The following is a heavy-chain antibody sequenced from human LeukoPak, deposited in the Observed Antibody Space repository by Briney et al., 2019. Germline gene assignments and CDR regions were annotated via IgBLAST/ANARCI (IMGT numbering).Heavy chain of an antibody. CDR3: AKMADDSGSDC. D-gene: IGHD3-10*01. Sequence: PGGSLRLSCAASGFTFSNYAMHWVRQPPGKGLEWVSAISGSGRITYYADSVKGRFTISRDNSRNTLSLQMNSLRVEDTAVYYCAKMADDSGSDCWAQGTLVTVSS. J-gene: IGHJ4*02. CDR2: ISGSGRIT. CDR1: GFTFSNYA. V-gene: IGHV3-23*01.